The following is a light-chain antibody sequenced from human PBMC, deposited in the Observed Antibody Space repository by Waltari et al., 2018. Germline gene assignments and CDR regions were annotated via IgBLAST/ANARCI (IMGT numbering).Light chain of an antibody. CDR2: RDN. CDR3: YSASDDNPWA. Sequence: SSELTQPPSVSVSPGQTAKITCSGDLLTKTYARWIQQKPGLAPILIMYRDNERPSGIPERFSGSSSGTTVTLTISGAQVEDEADYYCYSASDDNPWAFGGGTKLTVL. V-gene: IGLV3-27*01. CDR1: LLTKTY. J-gene: IGLJ2*01.